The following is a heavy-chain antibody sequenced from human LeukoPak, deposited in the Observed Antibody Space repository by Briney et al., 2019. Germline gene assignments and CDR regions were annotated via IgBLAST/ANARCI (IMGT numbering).Heavy chain of an antibody. Sequence: ASVKVSCKASGYTFAQYGISWVRQAPGQGLEWMGWIDTHIGNTYYAQKFQGRVAMTADISTTTASMELRNLRSDDTAVYYCARRGRPIEYPSGWYGDFDYWGQGTLVTVSS. CDR1: GYTFAQYG. CDR2: IDTHIGNT. CDR3: ARRGRPIEYPSGWYGDFDY. J-gene: IGHJ4*02. D-gene: IGHD6-19*01. V-gene: IGHV1-18*01.